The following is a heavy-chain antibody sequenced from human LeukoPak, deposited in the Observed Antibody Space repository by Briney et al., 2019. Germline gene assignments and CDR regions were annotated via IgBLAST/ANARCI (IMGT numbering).Heavy chain of an antibody. Sequence: PSQTLSLTCTVSGGSISSGSYYWSWIRQPAGKGLEWIGRIYTIGSTNYNPSLKSRVTISVDTSKNQFSLKLSSVTAADTAVYYCARGAYDFWSGDASGAFDIWGQGTMVTVSS. CDR2: IYTIGST. D-gene: IGHD3-3*01. CDR1: GGSISSGSYY. V-gene: IGHV4-61*02. CDR3: ARGAYDFWSGDASGAFDI. J-gene: IGHJ3*02.